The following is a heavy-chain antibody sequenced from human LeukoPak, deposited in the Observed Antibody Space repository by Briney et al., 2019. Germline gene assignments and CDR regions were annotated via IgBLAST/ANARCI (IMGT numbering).Heavy chain of an antibody. V-gene: IGHV4-39*01. CDR2: IYFSGST. CDR3: ARRELRFLEWLGKEYYYMDV. Sequence: SQTLSLTCTVSGGSISSSSSYWGWIRHPPGKGREWIGSIYFSGSTYYNPSLKSRVTISVDTSKNQFSLKLSSVTAADTAVYYCARRELRFLEWLGKEYYYMDVWGKGTTVTVSS. D-gene: IGHD3-3*01. CDR1: GGSISSSSSY. J-gene: IGHJ6*03.